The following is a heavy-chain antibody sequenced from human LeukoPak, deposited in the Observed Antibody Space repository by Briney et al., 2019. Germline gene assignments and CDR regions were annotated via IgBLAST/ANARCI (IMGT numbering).Heavy chain of an antibody. J-gene: IGHJ4*02. CDR1: GLPFSSYA. Sequence: PGRPLKFSCEAPGLPFSSYALHWSRKAQAKPLEWVSFIWYDGSNKYYADSVKGRFTISRDNSKNTLYLQMNSLRAEGTAVYYCARVLVVSGWTNIDYWGQGTLVTVSS. D-gene: IGHD6-19*01. CDR3: ARVLVVSGWTNIDY. V-gene: IGHV3-33*01. CDR2: IWYDGSNK.